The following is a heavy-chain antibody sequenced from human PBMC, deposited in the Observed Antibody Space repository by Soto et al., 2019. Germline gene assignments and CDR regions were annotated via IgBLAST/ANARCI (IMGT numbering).Heavy chain of an antibody. CDR1: GGSISSGGYY. J-gene: IGHJ6*02. CDR2: IYYSGST. Sequence: KPSETLSLTCTVSGGSISSGGYYWSWIRQHPGKGLGWIGYIYYSGSTYYNPSLKSRVTISVDTSKNQFSLKLSSVTAADTAVYYCARVRGGGFGELLPIDPYYYYGMDVWGQGTTVTVSS. D-gene: IGHD3-10*01. CDR3: ARVRGGGFGELLPIDPYYYYGMDV. V-gene: IGHV4-31*03.